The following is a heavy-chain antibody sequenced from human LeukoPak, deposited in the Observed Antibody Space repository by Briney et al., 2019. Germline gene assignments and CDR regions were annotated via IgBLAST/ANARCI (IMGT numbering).Heavy chain of an antibody. J-gene: IGHJ3*01. CDR1: GGSLSGYS. CDR3: VRKYCSATSCSYGFDV. D-gene: IGHD2-2*01. CDR2: ISHSGST. V-gene: IGHV4-34*01. Sequence: SETLSLTCAVYGGSLSGYSWNWIRQPPGKGLEWIGEISHSGSTNYNPSLESRVTISVDTSKNQFSMKLSSVTAADTAVYFCVRKYCSATSCSYGFDVWGQGTMVIVSS.